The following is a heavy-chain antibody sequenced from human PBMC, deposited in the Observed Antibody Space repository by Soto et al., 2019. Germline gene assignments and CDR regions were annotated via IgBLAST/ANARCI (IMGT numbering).Heavy chain of an antibody. V-gene: IGHV4-61*01. CDR2: IYYSVST. CDR3: ARDNMLRGLIQYYFDY. Sequence: SEALYLPCTVSVGASSSCRYYWGWILHPPGKGLEWIGYIYYSVSTNYNPSLKGRVTMSVDTSKNQFSLKLSSVTAADTAVYYCARDNMLRGLIQYYFDYWGQGTLVTVS. D-gene: IGHD3-10*01. J-gene: IGHJ4*02. CDR1: VGASSSCRYY.